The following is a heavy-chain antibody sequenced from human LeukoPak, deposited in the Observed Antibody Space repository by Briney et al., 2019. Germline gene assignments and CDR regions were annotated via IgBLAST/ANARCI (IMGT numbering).Heavy chain of an antibody. CDR2: ISWNSGSI. D-gene: IGHD2-2*02. Sequence: GGSLRLSCAGSGFIFNNYAMHWVRQPPGKGLEWVSGISWNSGSIDYADSVKGRFTISRDNAKNSLYLQMNSLRAEDTALYFCAKDYCSSTSCYTDYWGQGTLVTVSS. V-gene: IGHV3-9*01. CDR1: GFIFNNYA. J-gene: IGHJ4*02. CDR3: AKDYCSSTSCYTDY.